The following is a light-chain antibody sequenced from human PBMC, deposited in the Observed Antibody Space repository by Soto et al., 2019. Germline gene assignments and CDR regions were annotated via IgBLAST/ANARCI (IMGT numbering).Light chain of an antibody. CDR1: SSDVDTYKY. V-gene: IGLV2-14*01. CDR2: EVS. CDR3: CSYAGSTTRVQ. J-gene: IGLJ2*01. Sequence: QSALTQPASVSGSPGQSITISCTGTSSDVDTYKYVSWYQQHPGKAPKLMIYEVSYRPSGVSDRFSGSKSGNTASLTISGLQAEDDADYYCCSYAGSTTRVQFGGGTKLTVL.